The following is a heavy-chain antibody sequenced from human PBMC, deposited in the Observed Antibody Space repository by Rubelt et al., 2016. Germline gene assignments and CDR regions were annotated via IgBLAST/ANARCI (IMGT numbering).Heavy chain of an antibody. V-gene: IGHV3-53*01. CDR3: ARGVGWELLYYLDY. D-gene: IGHD1-26*01. Sequence: SGGSTYYADSVKGRFTISRDNAKNSLYLQMNSLRAEDTAVYYCARGVGWELLYYLDYWGQGTLVTVSS. J-gene: IGHJ4*02. CDR2: SGGST.